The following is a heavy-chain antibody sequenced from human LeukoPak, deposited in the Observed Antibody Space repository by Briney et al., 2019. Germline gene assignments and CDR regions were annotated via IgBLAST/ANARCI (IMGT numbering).Heavy chain of an antibody. V-gene: IGHV3-23*01. CDR2: ISGSGGST. CDR3: AKEKFLGAKFVNLYYFDY. J-gene: IGHJ4*02. Sequence: PGASLRLSCAASGFTFSSYAMSWVRQAPGKGLEWVSAISGSGGSTYYADSVKGRFTISRDNSKNTLYLQMNTLRAEDTAVYYCAKEKFLGAKFVNLYYFDYWGQGTLVTVSS. D-gene: IGHD1-26*01. CDR1: GFTFSSYA.